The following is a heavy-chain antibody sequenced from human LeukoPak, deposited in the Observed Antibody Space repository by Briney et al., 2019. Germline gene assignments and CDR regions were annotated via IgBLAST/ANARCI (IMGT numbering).Heavy chain of an antibody. D-gene: IGHD6-13*01. V-gene: IGHV1-8*01. CDR2: NPNSGNT. J-gene: IGHJ4*02. CDR3: ASALKRGSAGTLIDY. Sequence: NPNSGNTGYAQKFQDRVTMTRNTSISTAYMELSSLESEDTAVYYCASALKRGSAGTLIDYWGQGTLVTVSS.